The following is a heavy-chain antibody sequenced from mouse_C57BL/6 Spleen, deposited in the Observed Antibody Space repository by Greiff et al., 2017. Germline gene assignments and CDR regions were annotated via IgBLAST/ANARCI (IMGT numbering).Heavy chain of an antibody. CDR3: SRTRTGTHAMDY. CDR1: GYAFSSYW. V-gene: IGHV1-80*01. D-gene: IGHD4-1*01. CDR2: IYPGDGAT. Sequence: VQLQQSGAELVKPGASVKISCKASGYAFSSYWMNWVKQRPGKGLEWIGQIYPGDGATNYNGKFKGKATLSADKSSITAYMQLSSLTSEDSAVYFCSRTRTGTHAMDYWGQGTSVTVSS. J-gene: IGHJ4*01.